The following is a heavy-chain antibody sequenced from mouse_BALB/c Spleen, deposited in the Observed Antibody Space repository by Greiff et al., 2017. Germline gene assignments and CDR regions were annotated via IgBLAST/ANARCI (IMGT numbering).Heavy chain of an antibody. D-gene: IGHD2-12*01. CDR1: GFTFSSFG. Sequence: EVQLVESGGGLVQPGGSRKLSCAASGFTFSSFGMHWVRQAPEKGLEWVAYISSSSSTIYYADTVKGRFTISRDNPKNTLFLQMTSLRSEDTAMYYCAREELVTAGPLAYWGQGTLVTVSA. CDR3: AREELVTAGPLAY. J-gene: IGHJ3*01. CDR2: ISSSSSTI. V-gene: IGHV5-17*02.